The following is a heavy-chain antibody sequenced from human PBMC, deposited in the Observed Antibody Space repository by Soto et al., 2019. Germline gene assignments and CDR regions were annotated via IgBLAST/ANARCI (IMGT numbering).Heavy chain of an antibody. V-gene: IGHV4-4*02. Sequence: PSETLSLTCTVSGGSISGEYYHWTWVRQPPGEGLEWIGEIFHTGNTDYKPSLKSRVSILVDKSKNQFSLNLDSVTAADTAVYYCARNLFDSRGYPPEVWGQGILVTVSS. CDR2: IFHTGNT. J-gene: IGHJ4*02. CDR3: ARNLFDSRGYPPEV. D-gene: IGHD3-22*01. CDR1: GGSISGEYYH.